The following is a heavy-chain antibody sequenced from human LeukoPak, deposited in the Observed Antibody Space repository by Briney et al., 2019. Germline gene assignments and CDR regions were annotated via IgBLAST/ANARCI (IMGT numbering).Heavy chain of an antibody. CDR2: ISSSSSYI. CDR3: AKDIWYQLLSGVQH. Sequence: GGSLRLSCAASGFTFSSYSMNWVRQAPGKGLEWVSSISSSSSYIYYADSVKGRFTISRDNAKNSLYLQMNSLRAEDTAVYYCAKDIWYQLLSGVQHWGQGTLVTVSS. V-gene: IGHV3-21*01. CDR1: GFTFSSYS. J-gene: IGHJ1*01. D-gene: IGHD2-2*01.